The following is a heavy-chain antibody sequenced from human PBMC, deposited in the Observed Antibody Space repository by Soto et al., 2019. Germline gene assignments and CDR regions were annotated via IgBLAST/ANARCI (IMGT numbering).Heavy chain of an antibody. CDR2: IIPIFGTA. Sequence: SVRVSCKASGGTFSSYAISWVRQAPGQGLEWMGGIIPIFGTANYAQKFQGRVTITADESTSTAYMELSSLRSEDTAVYYCARMTTVTSEFDYWGQGTLVTVSS. V-gene: IGHV1-69*13. CDR3: ARMTTVTSEFDY. D-gene: IGHD4-17*01. CDR1: GGTFSSYA. J-gene: IGHJ4*02.